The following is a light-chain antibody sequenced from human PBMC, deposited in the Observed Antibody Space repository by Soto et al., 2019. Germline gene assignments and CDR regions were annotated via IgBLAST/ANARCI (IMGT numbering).Light chain of an antibody. J-gene: IGLJ3*02. V-gene: IGLV1-40*01. CDR1: SSNIGAGYD. CDR3: QSYDGSLSANWV. Sequence: QTVVTQPPSVSGAPGQRVTISCTGSSSNIGAGYDVHWYQQFPGRAPKLLISGNNNRPSGVPDRFSGSKSGTSASLAITGLQAEDEADYYCQSYDGSLSANWVFGGGTKLTVL. CDR2: GNN.